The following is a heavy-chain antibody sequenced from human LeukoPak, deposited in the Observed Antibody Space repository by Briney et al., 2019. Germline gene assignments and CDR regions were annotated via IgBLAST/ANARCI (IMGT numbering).Heavy chain of an antibody. J-gene: IGHJ3*02. CDR2: ISSSSSYI. D-gene: IGHD6-19*01. V-gene: IGHV3-21*01. CDR1: GFTFSSYS. Sequence: GGSLRLSCAASGFTFSSYSMNWVRQAPGKGLEWVSSISSSSSYIYYADSVKGRFTISRDNAKNSLYLQMNSLRAEDTAVYYCARAIAVAGILGAGGAFDIRGQGTMVTVSS. CDR3: ARAIAVAGILGAGGAFDI.